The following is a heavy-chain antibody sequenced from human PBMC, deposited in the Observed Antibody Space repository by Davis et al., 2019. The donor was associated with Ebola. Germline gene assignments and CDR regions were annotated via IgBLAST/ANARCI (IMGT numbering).Heavy chain of an antibody. J-gene: IGHJ6*02. CDR2: ISYDGSNK. V-gene: IGHV3-30-3*01. CDR1: GFTFSSYA. CDR3: ARDSYGPPYYGMDV. Sequence: GESLKISCAASGFTFSSYAMHWVRQAPGKGLEWVAVISYDGSNKYYADSVKGRFTISRDNSKNTLYLQMNSLRAEDTAVYYCARDSYGPPYYGMDVWGQGTTDTVSS. D-gene: IGHD4-17*01.